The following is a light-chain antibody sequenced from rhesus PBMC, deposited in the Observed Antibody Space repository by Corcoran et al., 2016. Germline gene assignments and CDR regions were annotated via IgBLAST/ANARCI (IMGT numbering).Light chain of an antibody. Sequence: DIQMTQSPSSLFASVGDTVSITCGASQDIHNWLAWYQLKPRRAPKLLIVAASNVQGGVPSRFRGSGSGTDYTLTISSLQPEDFATYYCQQGYNNPVTIGGGTKVEV. CDR3: QQGYNNPVT. J-gene: IGKJ4*01. CDR2: AAS. V-gene: IGKV1-18*01. CDR1: QDIHNW.